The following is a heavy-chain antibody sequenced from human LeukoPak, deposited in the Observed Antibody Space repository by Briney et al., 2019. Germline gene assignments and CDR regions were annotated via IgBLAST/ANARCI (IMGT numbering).Heavy chain of an antibody. CDR2: ISSSGSTI. CDR3: AKDMGWQWLAYPFDY. Sequence: GGSLRLSCAASGFTFSSYEMNWVRQAPGKGLEWVSYISSSGSTIYYADSVKGRFTISRDNAKNSLYLQMNSLRAEDTALYYCAKDMGWQWLAYPFDYWGQGTLVTVSS. CDR1: GFTFSSYE. J-gene: IGHJ4*02. D-gene: IGHD6-19*01. V-gene: IGHV3-48*03.